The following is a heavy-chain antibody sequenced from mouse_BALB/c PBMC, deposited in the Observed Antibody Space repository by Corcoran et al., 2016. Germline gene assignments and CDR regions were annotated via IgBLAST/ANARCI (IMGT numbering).Heavy chain of an antibody. Sequence: QVQLQQSGAELAKPGASVKMSCKASGYTFTSYWMHWVKQRPGQGLEWIGYINPSTGYTEYNQKFKDKATLTADKSSSTAYMQLSSLTSEDSAVYYCARWGNYVGYYAMDYWGQGTSVTVSS. CDR2: INPSTGYT. V-gene: IGHV1-7*01. D-gene: IGHD2-1*01. CDR3: ARWGNYVGYYAMDY. CDR1: GYTFTSYW. J-gene: IGHJ4*01.